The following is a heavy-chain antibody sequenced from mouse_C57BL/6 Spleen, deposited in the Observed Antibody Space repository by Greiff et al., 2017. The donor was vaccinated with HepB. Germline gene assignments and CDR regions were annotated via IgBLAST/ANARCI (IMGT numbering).Heavy chain of an antibody. V-gene: IGHV1-18*01. CDR1: GYTFTDYN. CDR2: INPNNGGT. D-gene: IGHD2-3*01. Sequence: VQLKQSGPELVKPGASVKIPCKASGYTFTDYNMDWVKQSHGKSLEWIGDINPNNGGTIYNQKFKGKATLTVDKSSSTAYMELRSLTSEDTAVYYFARRYDGPYFDYWGQGTTLTVSS. CDR3: ARRYDGPYFDY. J-gene: IGHJ2*01.